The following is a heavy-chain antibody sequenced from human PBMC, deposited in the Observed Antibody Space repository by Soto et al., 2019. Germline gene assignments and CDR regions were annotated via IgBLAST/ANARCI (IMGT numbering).Heavy chain of an antibody. CDR1: GFTFDDYA. CDR2: ISWNSGSI. CDR3: AKDRLLHSDAFDI. V-gene: IGHV3-9*01. Sequence: EVQLVESGGGLVQPGRSLRLSCAASGFTFDDYAMHWVRQAPGKGQEWVSGISWNSGSIGYADSVKGRFTISRDNAKNSLYLQMNSLRAEDTALYYCAKDRLLHSDAFDIWGQGTMVTVSS. J-gene: IGHJ3*02. D-gene: IGHD6-25*01.